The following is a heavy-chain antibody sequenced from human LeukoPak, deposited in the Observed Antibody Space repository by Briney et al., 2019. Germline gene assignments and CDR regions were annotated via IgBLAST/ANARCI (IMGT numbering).Heavy chain of an antibody. Sequence: SVKVSCKASGGTFSNYAISWVRQAPGQGLEWMGGIIPMFDKTNYAQKFQGRVTIIADESTSTVYMEVSSLRSEDTAIYYCARSTAAGIVGARGDAFDIWGQGTKVTVSS. CDR3: ARSTAAGIVGARGDAFDI. CDR2: IIPMFDKT. CDR1: GGTFSNYA. D-gene: IGHD1-26*01. V-gene: IGHV1-69*01. J-gene: IGHJ3*02.